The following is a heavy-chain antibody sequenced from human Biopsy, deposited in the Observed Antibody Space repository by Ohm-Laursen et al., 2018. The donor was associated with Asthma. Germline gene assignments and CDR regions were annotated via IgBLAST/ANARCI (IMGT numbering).Heavy chain of an antibody. V-gene: IGHV3-30-3*01. CDR2: GGSYYDGGLK. CDR1: GFTFSSYA. D-gene: IGHD3-3*01. J-gene: IGHJ4*02. Sequence: SLRLSCAASGFTFSSYAMHWVRQAPGKGLEWVAVGGSYYDGGLKYYADYVNGRFTVSRDDSKNTLHLEMNSLRHDDAAVYYCARDVMEWYLPAFDFWGQGTLVTVSS. CDR3: ARDVMEWYLPAFDF.